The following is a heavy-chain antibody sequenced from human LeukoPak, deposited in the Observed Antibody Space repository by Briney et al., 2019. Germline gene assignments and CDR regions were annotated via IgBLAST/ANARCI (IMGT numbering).Heavy chain of an antibody. V-gene: IGHV4-4*09. CDR3: ARLSAGFNSSYWFDP. CDR2: IYSSGRT. D-gene: IGHD2/OR15-2a*01. Sequence: SETLSLTCTVSGGSISSYYWTWIRQLPGKGLEWIGYIYSSGRTNYNPSLKSQVTMSVDTSKNQFSLKVISVTAADTAVYYCARLSAGFNSSYWFDPWGQGTLVTVSS. J-gene: IGHJ5*02. CDR1: GGSISSYY.